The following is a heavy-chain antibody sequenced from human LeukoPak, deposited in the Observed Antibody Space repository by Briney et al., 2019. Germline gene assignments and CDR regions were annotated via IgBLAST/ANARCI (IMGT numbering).Heavy chain of an antibody. CDR2: INRGGST. CDR3: ARHAYYYDRSGSYEAFDI. V-gene: IGHV4-34*01. Sequence: SETLSLTCAVYGGSSSGYYWTWIRQPPGKGLEWIGEINRGGSTNYNPSLMSRVTISVDTSKNQFSLKLSSVTAADTAVYYCARHAYYYDRSGSYEAFDIWGQGTMVTVSS. J-gene: IGHJ3*02. D-gene: IGHD3-22*01. CDR1: GGSSSGYY.